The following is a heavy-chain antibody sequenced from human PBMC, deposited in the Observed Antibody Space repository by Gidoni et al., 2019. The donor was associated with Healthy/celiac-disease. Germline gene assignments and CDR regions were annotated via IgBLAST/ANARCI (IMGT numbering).Heavy chain of an antibody. V-gene: IGHV3-33*01. D-gene: IGHD4-17*01. CDR1: GFTFSSYG. CDR3: ARGYGDYLYYYGMDV. CDR2: IWYDGSNK. Sequence: AASGFTFSSYGMHWVRQAPGKGLEWVAVIWYDGSNKYYEDYVKGRFTISRDNSKNTLYLQMNSLRAEDTAVYYCARGYGDYLYYYGMDVWGQGTTVTVSS. J-gene: IGHJ6*02.